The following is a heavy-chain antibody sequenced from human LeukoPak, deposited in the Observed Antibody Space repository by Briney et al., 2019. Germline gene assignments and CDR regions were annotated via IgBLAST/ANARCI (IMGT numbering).Heavy chain of an antibody. V-gene: IGHV1-18*01. CDR1: GYSFSSHA. Sequence: GASVKVSCKASGYSFSSHAISWVRQAPGQGLEWMGWISGYNGNTKYAQNLQDRVTMTTDTSTSTAYMQLTSLRSDDTAVYYCARDSPTRREPEASFDYWGQGTLVTVSS. J-gene: IGHJ4*02. CDR3: ARDSPTRREPEASFDY. D-gene: IGHD1-26*01. CDR2: ISGYNGNT.